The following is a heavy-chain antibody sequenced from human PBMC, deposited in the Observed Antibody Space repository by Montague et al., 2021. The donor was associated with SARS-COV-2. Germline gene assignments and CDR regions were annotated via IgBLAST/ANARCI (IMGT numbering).Heavy chain of an antibody. D-gene: IGHD3-22*01. J-gene: IGHJ6*03. Sequence: SETLSLTCAVYGGSFSGHYWSWIRQPPGKGLEWIGEINNIESTNYNPSLKIRVTISVYTSKNQFSLKLHSVTATDTAVSYCARGRIEVSMIVVVLTGASYYMDVWGQGTTVTVSS. V-gene: IGHV4-34*01. CDR2: INNIEST. CDR1: GGSFSGHY. CDR3: ARGRIEVSMIVVVLTGASYYMDV.